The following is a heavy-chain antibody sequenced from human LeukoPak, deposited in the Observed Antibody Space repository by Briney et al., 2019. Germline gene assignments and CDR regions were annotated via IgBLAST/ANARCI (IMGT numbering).Heavy chain of an antibody. D-gene: IGHD3-22*01. V-gene: IGHV1-2*02. CDR1: GYTFTGYY. J-gene: IGHJ3*02. CDR2: INPNSGGT. Sequence: GASVKVSCKASGYTFTGYYMHWVRQAPGQGLEWMGWINPNSGGTNYAQKFQGRVTMTRDTSISTAYMELSRLRSDDTAVYYCARDLEDYDSSGYYAAFDIWGQGTMVTVSS. CDR3: ARDLEDYDSSGYYAAFDI.